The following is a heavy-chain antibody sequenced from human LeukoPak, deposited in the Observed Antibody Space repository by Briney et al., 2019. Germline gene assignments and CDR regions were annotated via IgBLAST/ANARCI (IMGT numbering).Heavy chain of an antibody. CDR1: GFNSEDHA. V-gene: IGHV3-9*02. CDR3: AKDKQGGDYYDSSGPFDY. Sequence: PGRSLRLSCVVSGFNSEDHAMHWVRQAPGKGLEWVSGIYWSSSGTGYGDSVKGRFTVSRDNAKNSLYLQMNSLRAEDTALYYCAKDKQGGDYYDSSGPFDYWGQGTLVTVSS. D-gene: IGHD3-22*01. CDR2: IYWSSSGT. J-gene: IGHJ4*02.